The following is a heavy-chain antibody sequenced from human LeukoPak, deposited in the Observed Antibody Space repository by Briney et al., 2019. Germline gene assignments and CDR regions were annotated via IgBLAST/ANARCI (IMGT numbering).Heavy chain of an antibody. D-gene: IGHD6-19*01. J-gene: IGHJ5*02. CDR2: IYYSGST. Sequence: SGTLSLTCAVSGGSISSGNWWGWVRQPPGKGLEWIGSIYYSGSTYYNPSLKSRVTISVDTSKNQFSLKLSSVTAADTAVYYCARVRSSGWPRGWFDPWGQGTLVTVSS. CDR1: GGSISSGNW. CDR3: ARVRSSGWPRGWFDP. V-gene: IGHV4-4*02.